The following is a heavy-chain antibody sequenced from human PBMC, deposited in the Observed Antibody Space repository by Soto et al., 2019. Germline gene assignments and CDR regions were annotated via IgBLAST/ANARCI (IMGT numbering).Heavy chain of an antibody. CDR3: ARAHYDITGTPFDP. Sequence: SETLSLICTVSGGSISSGGYYWSWIRQHPGKGLEWIGYIYYSGSTYYNPSLKSRVTISVDTSKNQFSLKLSSVTAADTAVYYCARAHYDITGTPFDPWGQGTLVTVSS. V-gene: IGHV4-31*03. J-gene: IGHJ5*02. D-gene: IGHD1-7*01. CDR1: GGSISSGGYY. CDR2: IYYSGST.